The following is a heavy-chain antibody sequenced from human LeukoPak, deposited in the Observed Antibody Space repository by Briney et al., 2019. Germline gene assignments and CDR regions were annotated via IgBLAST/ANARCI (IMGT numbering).Heavy chain of an antibody. Sequence: QSGGSLRLSCAASGFTFSSYAMSWVRQAPGKGLEWVSAISGSGGSTYYADSVKGRFTISRDNSKNTLYLQMNSLRAEDTAVYYCAKVFVGFLEWRGGYYFDYWGQGTLVTVSS. CDR3: AKVFVGFLEWRGGYYFDY. CDR2: ISGSGGST. J-gene: IGHJ4*02. V-gene: IGHV3-23*01. D-gene: IGHD3-3*01. CDR1: GFTFSSYA.